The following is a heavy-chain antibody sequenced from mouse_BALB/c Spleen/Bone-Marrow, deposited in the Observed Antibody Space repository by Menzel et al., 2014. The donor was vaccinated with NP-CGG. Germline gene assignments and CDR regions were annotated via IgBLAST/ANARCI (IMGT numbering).Heavy chain of an antibody. D-gene: IGHD2-10*02. CDR2: IWSDGNT. CDR1: GFSLTSYG. V-gene: IGHV2-6*02. CDR3: ARNPYGNYAMDY. Sequence: VMLVESGPGLVAPSQSLSITCTVSGFSLTSYGVHWVRQPPGKGLEWLVVIWSDGNTTYNSALKSRLSISKDNSNSQVFLKMNSLQTDDTAMYYCARNPYGNYAMDYWGQGTSVTVSS. J-gene: IGHJ4*01.